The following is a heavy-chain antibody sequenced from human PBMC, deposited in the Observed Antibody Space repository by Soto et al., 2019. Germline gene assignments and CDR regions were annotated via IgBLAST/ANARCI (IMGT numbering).Heavy chain of an antibody. CDR2: ISSSSSTI. CDR1: GFTFSSYS. CDR3: ARSCDAQVCYYYDSSVYGMDV. Sequence: EVQLVESGGGLVQPGGSLRLSCAASGFTFSSYSMNWVRQAPGKGLEWVSYISSSSSTIYYADSVKGRFTISRDNANNSLYLQMNSLRDEDTAVYYCARSCDAQVCYYYDSSVYGMDVWGQGTTVTVSS. V-gene: IGHV3-48*02. D-gene: IGHD3-22*01. J-gene: IGHJ6*02.